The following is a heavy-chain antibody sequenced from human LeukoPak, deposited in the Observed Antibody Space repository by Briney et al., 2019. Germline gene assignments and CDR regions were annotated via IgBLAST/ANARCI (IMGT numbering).Heavy chain of an antibody. J-gene: IGHJ4*02. CDR1: GFTFSSYA. CDR2: MSYDGSNK. CDR3: AKDLLRRSYSGFDY. D-gene: IGHD1-26*01. Sequence: PGGSLRLSCAASGFTFSSYAMHWVRQAPGKGLEWVAVMSYDGSNKYYADSVKGRFTISRDNSKNTLYLQMNSLRAEDTAVYYCAKDLLRRSYSGFDYWGQGTLVTVSS. V-gene: IGHV3-30-3*01.